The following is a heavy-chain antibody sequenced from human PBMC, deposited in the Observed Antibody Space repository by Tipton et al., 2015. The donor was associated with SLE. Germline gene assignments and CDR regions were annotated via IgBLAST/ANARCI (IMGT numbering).Heavy chain of an antibody. CDR2: MRYDGSNQ. Sequence: QLVQSGGGLVQPGGSLRLSCAASGFSFSSYGMHWVRQAPGKGLEWVAFMRYDGSNQYYADSVRGRFTISRDNSLNTLSLQMNSLRSEDTAVYYCARDKGTTAMGYWGQGTLVTVSS. J-gene: IGHJ4*02. CDR3: ARDKGTTAMGY. V-gene: IGHV3-30*02. D-gene: IGHD5-18*01. CDR1: GFSFSSYG.